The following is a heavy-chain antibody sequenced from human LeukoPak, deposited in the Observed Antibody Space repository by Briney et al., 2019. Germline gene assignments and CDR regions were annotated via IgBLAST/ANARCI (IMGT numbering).Heavy chain of an antibody. Sequence: PGRSLRLSCAASGFTFSTYGMHWVRQAPGKGLEWVAVIWYDGNNKYYADSVKGRFTISRDNSKNTLYLQMNSLRAEDTAVYYCARGGWEYCSGGSCYYFDYWGQGTLVTVSS. D-gene: IGHD2-15*01. CDR2: IWYDGNNK. V-gene: IGHV3-33*01. CDR3: ARGGWEYCSGGSCYYFDY. CDR1: GFTFSTYG. J-gene: IGHJ4*02.